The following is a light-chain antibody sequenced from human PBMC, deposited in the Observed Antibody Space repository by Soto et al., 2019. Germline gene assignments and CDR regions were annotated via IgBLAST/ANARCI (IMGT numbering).Light chain of an antibody. Sequence: QSVLTQPPSASGTPGQRVTISCSGSSSNIGINTVNWYQHLPGTAPKLLIYNNDQRPSGVPDRVSGSKSGTSASLAIGGLQSDDEADYYCAAWDDSLNGFFVFGTGTKVTVL. CDR2: NND. CDR1: SSNIGINT. CDR3: AAWDDSLNGFFV. V-gene: IGLV1-44*01. J-gene: IGLJ1*01.